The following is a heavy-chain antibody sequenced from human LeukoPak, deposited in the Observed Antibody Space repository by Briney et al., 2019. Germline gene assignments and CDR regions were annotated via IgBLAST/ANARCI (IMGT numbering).Heavy chain of an antibody. CDR3: ARKDGDYGGPGHNWFDP. J-gene: IGHJ5*02. CDR1: GYTFTVYY. Sequence: SVKVSCKASGYTFTVYYIHWLRQAPGQSLEWMGGIIPIFGTANYAQKFQGRVTITADKSTSTAYMELSSLRSEDTAVYYCARKDGDYGGPGHNWFDPWGQGTLVTVSS. V-gene: IGHV1-69*06. D-gene: IGHD4-17*01. CDR2: IIPIFGTA.